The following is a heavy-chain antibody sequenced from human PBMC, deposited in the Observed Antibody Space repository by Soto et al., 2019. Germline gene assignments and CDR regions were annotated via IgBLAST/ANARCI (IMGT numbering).Heavy chain of an antibody. CDR1: GGSISSSNW. J-gene: IGHJ5*02. CDR2: IYHSGST. V-gene: IGHV4-4*02. Sequence: LSLTCAVSGGSISSSNWWSWVRQPPGKGLEWIGEIYHSGSTNYNPSLKSRVTISVEKSKNQFSLKLSSETTADTAVYYSARRPNGDSNWFDPWGQGTLVTVSS. CDR3: ARRPNGDSNWFDP. D-gene: IGHD2-8*01.